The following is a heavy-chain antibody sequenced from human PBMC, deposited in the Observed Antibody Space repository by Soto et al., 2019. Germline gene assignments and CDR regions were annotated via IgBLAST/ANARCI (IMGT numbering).Heavy chain of an antibody. D-gene: IGHD3-22*01. J-gene: IGHJ5*02. V-gene: IGHV3-11*06. CDR3: ASDPNNSSSWWLDP. CDR1: GFTFSDYY. CDR2: ISYGSSYT. Sequence: QVQLVESGGGLVKPGGTLRLSCTGSGFTFSDYYMTWIRQAPGKGLEWVSSISYGSSYTKYADSVKGRGTISRDNAKNSLFPQMNNLRTEDTAIYYCASDPNNSSSWWLDPWGRGSLVTVSS.